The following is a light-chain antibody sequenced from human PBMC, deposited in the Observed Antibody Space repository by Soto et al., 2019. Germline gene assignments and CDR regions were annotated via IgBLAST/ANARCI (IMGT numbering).Light chain of an antibody. Sequence: EIVLTQSPGTLSLSPGERATLSCRASQSVSSSYLAWYQQKPGQAPRLLIYERSNRATGIPPRFSGSGSGTDFTLTISSLEPEDFAVYYCQQRSSWPLTFGGGTKVDIK. V-gene: IGKV3-11*01. CDR2: ERS. J-gene: IGKJ4*01. CDR3: QQRSSWPLT. CDR1: QSVSSSY.